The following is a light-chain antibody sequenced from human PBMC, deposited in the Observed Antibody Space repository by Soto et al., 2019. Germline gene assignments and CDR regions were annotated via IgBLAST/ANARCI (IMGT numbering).Light chain of an antibody. CDR3: MQPLQSWT. CDR2: LGS. V-gene: IGKV2-28*01. CDR1: QSLLHSNGYNY. J-gene: IGKJ1*01. Sequence: DSVMSRSPLSLPVTPGEPASISCRSSQSLLHSNGYNYLDWYLQKPGQSPQLLIYLGSNRASGVPDRFSGSGSGTDFTLKISRVEAEDVGVYYCMQPLQSWTFGQGTKV.